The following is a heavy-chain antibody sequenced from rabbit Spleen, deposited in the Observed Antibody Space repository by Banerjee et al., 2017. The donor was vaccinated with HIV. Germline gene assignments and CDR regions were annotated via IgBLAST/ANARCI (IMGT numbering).Heavy chain of an antibody. J-gene: IGHJ6*01. CDR1: GFSFSSSYY. CDR2: IYTGSSGST. Sequence: QEQLEESGGGLVKPEGSLTLTCKASGFSFSSSYYMCWVRQAPGKGLECIACIYTGSSGSTYYATWAKGRFTISKTSSTTVTLQMTSLTAADTATYFCARAPLNGRYLDGWDLWGQGTLVTVS. CDR3: ARAPLNGRYLDGWDL. D-gene: IGHD5-1*01. V-gene: IGHV1S45*01.